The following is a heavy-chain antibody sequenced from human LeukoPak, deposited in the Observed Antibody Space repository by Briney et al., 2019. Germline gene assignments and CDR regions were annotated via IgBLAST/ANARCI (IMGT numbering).Heavy chain of an antibody. D-gene: IGHD2-2*01. Sequence: GSSVKVSCKASGGTLSSYAISWVRQAPGQGLEWMGRIIPILGIANYAQKFQGRVTITADKSTSTAYMELSSLRSEDTAVYYCARRGIVVLPAATRTYYGMDVWGQGTTVTVSS. CDR2: IIPILGIA. V-gene: IGHV1-69*04. CDR1: GGTLSSYA. J-gene: IGHJ6*02. CDR3: ARRGIVVLPAATRTYYGMDV.